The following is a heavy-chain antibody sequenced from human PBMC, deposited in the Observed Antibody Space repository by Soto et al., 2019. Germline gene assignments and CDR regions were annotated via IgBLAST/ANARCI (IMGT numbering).Heavy chain of an antibody. CDR2: IYYSGNT. CDR1: GGSISSYY. CDR3: ARLSDSHLYFDY. V-gene: IGHV4-59*01. Sequence: QVQLQESGPGLVKPSETLSLTCTVSGGSISSYYWSWIRQPPGKGLEWIGYIYYSGNTNYNPSLKVRVTISVDTSKNQFSLKLSSVTAADTAVYYCARLSDSHLYFDYWGQGTLVTVSS. J-gene: IGHJ4*02.